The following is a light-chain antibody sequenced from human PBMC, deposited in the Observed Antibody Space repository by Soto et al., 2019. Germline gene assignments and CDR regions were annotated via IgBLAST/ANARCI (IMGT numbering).Light chain of an antibody. CDR3: QQYRSSPPLT. J-gene: IGKJ4*01. CDR2: GAS. Sequence: EIVLTQSPGTLSLSPGERATLSCRASQSVSSSYLAWYQQKPGQAPRLLIYGASSRATGIPDRFSGSGSGTHFTLTISRLEPEAFAVYYCQQYRSSPPLTFGGGTKVEIK. V-gene: IGKV3-20*01. CDR1: QSVSSSY.